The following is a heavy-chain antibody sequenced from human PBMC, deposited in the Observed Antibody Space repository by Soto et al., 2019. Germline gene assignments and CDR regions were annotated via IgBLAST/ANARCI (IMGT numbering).Heavy chain of an antibody. Sequence: EVQLLESGGGLVKPGGSLRLSCAASGFTFSDNSMKWVRQAPGRGLEWVSSISSTSTYIFYADSVKGRFTISRDNAKNSLYLQMNSLRAEDTAIYYCARQRGGREGDYWGQGTLVIVSS. V-gene: IGHV3-21*01. CDR2: ISSTSTYI. CDR1: GFTFSDNS. D-gene: IGHD1-26*01. CDR3: ARQRGGREGDY. J-gene: IGHJ4*02.